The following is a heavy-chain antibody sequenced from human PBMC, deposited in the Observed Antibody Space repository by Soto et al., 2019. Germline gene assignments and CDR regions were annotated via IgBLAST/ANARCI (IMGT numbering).Heavy chain of an antibody. CDR1: GYTFTSYG. CDR3: ARVYCSSTSCYGDSSYWFDP. Sequence: ASVKVSCKASGYTFTSYGISWVRQAPGQGLEWMGWISAYNGNTNCAQKLQGRVTMTTDTSTSTAYMELRSLRSDDTAVYYCARVYCSSTSCYGDSSYWFDPGAQGTLVTVS. J-gene: IGHJ5*02. CDR2: ISAYNGNT. D-gene: IGHD2-2*01. V-gene: IGHV1-18*01.